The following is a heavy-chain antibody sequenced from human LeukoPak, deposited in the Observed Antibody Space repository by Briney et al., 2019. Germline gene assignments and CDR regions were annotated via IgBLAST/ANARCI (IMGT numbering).Heavy chain of an antibody. V-gene: IGHV3-30*18. CDR1: GFSVSTYA. J-gene: IGHJ4*02. D-gene: IGHD2-21*02. CDR2: ISYDGSYT. CDR3: AKGYIVTAADDY. Sequence: GGSLRLSCAASGFSVSTYAMSWVRQAPGKGQEWVAVISYDGSYTYYAGSVKGRFTISRDNSKNTLYLQMNSLRAEDTALYYCAKGYIVTAADDYWGQGTLVTVS.